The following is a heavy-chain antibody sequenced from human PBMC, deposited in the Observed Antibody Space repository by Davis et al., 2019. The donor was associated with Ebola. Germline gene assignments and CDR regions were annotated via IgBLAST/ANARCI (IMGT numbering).Heavy chain of an antibody. D-gene: IGHD3-3*01. V-gene: IGHV5-51*01. CDR1: GYSFTTYW. CDR3: ARFLEWKADY. J-gene: IGHJ4*02. Sequence: GESLKTSCKGSGYSFTTYWIAWVRQMPGKGLEWMGIIYSGDSDTRSRPSFPGQVTISADKSITTAYLQWSSLKASDTAMYYCARFLEWKADYWGQGTLVTVSS. CDR2: IYSGDSDT.